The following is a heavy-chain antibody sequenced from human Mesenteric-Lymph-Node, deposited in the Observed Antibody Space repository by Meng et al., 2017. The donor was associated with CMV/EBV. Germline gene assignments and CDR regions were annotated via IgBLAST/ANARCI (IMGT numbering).Heavy chain of an antibody. CDR1: GFTFSDYY. D-gene: IGHD3-3*01. CDR2: ISSSGSTI. J-gene: IGHJ4*02. V-gene: IGHV3-11*04. CDR3: ARGLSDDFWSGYLPGFDY. Sequence: GGSLRLSCAASGFTFSDYYMSWIRQAPGKGLEWVSYISSSGSTIYYADSVKGRFTISRDNAKNSLYLQMNSLRAEDTAVYYCARGLSDDFWSGYLPGFDYWGQGILVTVSS.